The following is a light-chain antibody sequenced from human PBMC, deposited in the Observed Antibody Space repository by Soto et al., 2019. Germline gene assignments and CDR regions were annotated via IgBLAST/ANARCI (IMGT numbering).Light chain of an antibody. Sequence: DIVMTQSPDSLAVSLGERATMHCKSSQTVFYGINKKNYLAWYQHKPGQPPKLLIYWASTRESGVPDRFSGGGFGKDFTPTFNSRQAEDVAFYYCQQSYSPPLPFGGGTRVE. V-gene: IGKV4-1*01. J-gene: IGKJ4*01. CDR3: QQSYSPPLP. CDR2: WAS. CDR1: QTVFYGINKKNY.